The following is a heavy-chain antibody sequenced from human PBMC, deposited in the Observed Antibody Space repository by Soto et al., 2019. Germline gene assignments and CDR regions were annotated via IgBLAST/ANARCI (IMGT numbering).Heavy chain of an antibody. CDR1: GFTFSNAW. CDR3: TTGDIAVAGNFDY. Sequence: GGSLRLSCAASGFTFSNAWMNWVRQAPGKGLEWVGRIKSKTDGGTTDYAAPVKGRFTISRDDSKNTLYLQMNSLKTEDTAVYYCTTGDIAVAGNFDYWGQGTLVTVSS. J-gene: IGHJ4*02. CDR2: IKSKTDGGTT. D-gene: IGHD6-19*01. V-gene: IGHV3-15*07.